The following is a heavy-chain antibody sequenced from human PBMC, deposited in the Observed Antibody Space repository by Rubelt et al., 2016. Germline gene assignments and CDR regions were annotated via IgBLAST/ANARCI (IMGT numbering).Heavy chain of an antibody. CDR3: ARNRGAVAGHIVIGAFDI. D-gene: IGHD6-19*01. Sequence: EVQLVESGGGLVQPGGSLRLSCAASGFTVSSNYMSWVRQAPGKGLEWVSVIYSGGSTYYADSVKGRFTISRHNSKNTLYLQMNSLRAEDTAVYYCARNRGAVAGHIVIGAFDIWGQGTMVTVSS. CDR1: GFTVSSNY. CDR2: IYSGGST. J-gene: IGHJ3*02. V-gene: IGHV3-53*04.